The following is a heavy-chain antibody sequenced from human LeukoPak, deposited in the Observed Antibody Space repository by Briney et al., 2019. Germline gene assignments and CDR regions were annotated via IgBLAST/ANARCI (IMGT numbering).Heavy chain of an antibody. D-gene: IGHD1-20*01. CDR3: ARAQGITGTTNWFDP. CDR1: GGSISSGSYY. J-gene: IGHJ5*02. CDR2: IYTSGST. V-gene: IGHV4-61*02. Sequence: SETLSLTCTVSGGSISSGSYYWSWIRQPAGKGLEWIGRIYTSGSTNYNPSLKSRVTISVDTSKNQFSLKLSSVTAADTAVYYCARAQGITGTTNWFDPWGQGTLVTVSS.